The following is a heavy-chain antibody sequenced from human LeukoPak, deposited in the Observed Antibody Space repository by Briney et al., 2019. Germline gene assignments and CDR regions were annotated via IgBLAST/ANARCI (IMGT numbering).Heavy chain of an antibody. D-gene: IGHD6-19*01. J-gene: IGHJ4*02. CDR3: AKRADTGTSSSGWYGY. Sequence: GGSLRLSCAASGFTFSSYAMSWVRQAPGKGLEWVSAISGSGLSAYYAESVRGRFTTSRDNSKNTLYLQMNSLRAEDTAVYYCAKRADTGTSSSGWYGYWGQGTQVTVSS. V-gene: IGHV3-23*01. CDR2: ISGSGLSA. CDR1: GFTFSSYA.